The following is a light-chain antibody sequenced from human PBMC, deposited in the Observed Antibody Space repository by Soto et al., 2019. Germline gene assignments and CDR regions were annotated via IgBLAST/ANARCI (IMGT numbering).Light chain of an antibody. V-gene: IGKV1-5*01. CDR2: DAS. CDR3: QQYDTYSWT. J-gene: IGKJ1*01. Sequence: DIQMTQSPSTLSASVGDRVTITCRASQNINTWLAWYQQKPGKAPKLLICDASSLESGVPSRFSGSGSGTEFTLTISSLQPDDFATFYCQQYDTYSWTFGQGTKVEIK. CDR1: QNINTW.